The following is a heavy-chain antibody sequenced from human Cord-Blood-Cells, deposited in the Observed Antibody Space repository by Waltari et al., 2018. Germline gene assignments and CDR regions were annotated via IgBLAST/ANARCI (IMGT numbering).Heavy chain of an antibody. V-gene: IGHV4-61*01. CDR3: ARGPSGSYYYYYYYMDV. CDR2: IYYSGST. J-gene: IGHJ6*03. Sequence: QVQLQESGPGLVKPSETLSLTCTVSGGSVSSGSYYWRWIRQPPGKGLEWIGYIYYSGSTNYNPSLKSRVTISVDTSKNQFSLKLSSVTAADTAVYYCARGPSGSYYYYYYYMDVWGKGTTVTVSS. D-gene: IGHD1-26*01. CDR1: GGSVSSGSYY.